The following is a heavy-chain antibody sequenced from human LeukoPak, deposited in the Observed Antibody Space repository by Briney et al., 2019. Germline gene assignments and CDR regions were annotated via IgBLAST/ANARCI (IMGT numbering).Heavy chain of an antibody. CDR1: GFTFDDYA. D-gene: IGHD6-19*01. CDR2: ISWNSGSI. V-gene: IGHV3-9*01. Sequence: PGRSLRLSCAASGFTFDDYAMRWVRHAPGKGLEWVSGISWNSGSIGYADSVKGRFTISRDNAKNSLYLQMNSLRAEDTALYYCAKDLVAGPSDYWGQGTLVTVSS. J-gene: IGHJ4*02. CDR3: AKDLVAGPSDY.